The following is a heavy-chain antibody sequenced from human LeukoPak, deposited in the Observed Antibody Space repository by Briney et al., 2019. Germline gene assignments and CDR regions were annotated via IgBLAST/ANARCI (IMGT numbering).Heavy chain of an antibody. V-gene: IGHV4-34*01. D-gene: IGHD6-13*01. CDR3: AGYSSSWYDY. Sequence: SETLSLTCAVYGGSFSGYYWSWIRQPPGKGLEWIGEINHSGSTNYNPSLKSRVTISVDTSKNQFSLKLSSVTAADTAVYYCAGYSSSWYDYWGQGTLVTVSP. J-gene: IGHJ4*02. CDR2: INHSGST. CDR1: GGSFSGYY.